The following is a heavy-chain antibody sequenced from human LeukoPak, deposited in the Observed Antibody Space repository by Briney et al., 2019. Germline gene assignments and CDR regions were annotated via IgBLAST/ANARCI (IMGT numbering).Heavy chain of an antibody. CDR1: GYTFTSYD. CDR2: MNPNSGNT. V-gene: IGHV1-8*03. J-gene: IGHJ4*02. Sequence: GGSVKVSCKASGYTFTSYDINWVRQATGQGLEWMGWMNPNSGNTGYAQKFQGRVTITRNTSISTAYMELSSPRSEDTAVYYCAREGAGEMATIGLGYWGQGTLVTVSS. CDR3: AREGAGEMATIGLGY. D-gene: IGHD5-24*01.